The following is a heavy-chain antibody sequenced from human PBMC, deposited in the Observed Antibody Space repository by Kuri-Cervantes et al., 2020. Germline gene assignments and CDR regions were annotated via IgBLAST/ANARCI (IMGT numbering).Heavy chain of an antibody. CDR2: ISGSGGST. CDR1: GFTFSTYA. J-gene: IGHJ6*02. CDR3: ARDWRLRYFDWLDYGMDV. Sequence: GGSLRLSCAVSGFTFSTYAMSWVRQAPGKGLEWVSAISGSGGSTYYADSVKGRFTISRDNSKNTLYLQMNSLRAEDTAVYYCARDWRLRYFDWLDYGMDVWGQGTTVTVSS. D-gene: IGHD3-9*01. V-gene: IGHV3-23*01.